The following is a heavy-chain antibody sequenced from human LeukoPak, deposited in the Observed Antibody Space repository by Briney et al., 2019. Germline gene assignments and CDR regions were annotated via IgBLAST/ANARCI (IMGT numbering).Heavy chain of an antibody. CDR3: ARQKKEVYYYDGSSYYYFDY. J-gene: IGHJ4*02. CDR1: GGSISSSSYN. V-gene: IGHV4-39*01. D-gene: IGHD3-22*01. CDR2: IHHSGST. Sequence: SETLSLTCTVSGGSISSSSYNWGWIRQPPGKGLEWIGGIHHSGSTYYKSSLKSRVTLSADTSNNQFFLKLSSVTAADTAVYYCARQKKEVYYYDGSSYYYFDYWGQGTLVTVSS.